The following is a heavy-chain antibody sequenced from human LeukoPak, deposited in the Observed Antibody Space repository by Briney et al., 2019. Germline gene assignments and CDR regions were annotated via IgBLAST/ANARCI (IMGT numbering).Heavy chain of an antibody. V-gene: IGHV4-4*07. CDR1: GGSISSYY. J-gene: IGHJ4*02. D-gene: IGHD3-9*01. Sequence: SETLSLTCTVSGGSISSYYWSWIRQPAGKGLEWTGRIYTSGSTNYNPSLKSRVTISVDTSKNQFSLKLSSVTAADTAVYYCARAQAYYDILTGYYDYFDYWGQGTLVTVSS. CDR2: IYTSGST. CDR3: ARAQAYYDILTGYYDYFDY.